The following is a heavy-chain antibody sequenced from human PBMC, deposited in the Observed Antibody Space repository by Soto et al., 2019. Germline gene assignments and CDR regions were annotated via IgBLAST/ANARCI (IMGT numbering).Heavy chain of an antibody. V-gene: IGHV4-39*01. Sequence: SETLSLTCAVYGGSISSSSYYWGWIRQPPGKGLEWIGSIYYSGSTYYNPSLKSRVTISVDTSKNQFSLKLSSVTAADTAVYYCARPVSWQWLVRGGAFNIWGQGTMVTVSS. CDR2: IYYSGST. CDR1: GGSISSSSYY. D-gene: IGHD6-19*01. CDR3: ARPVSWQWLVRGGAFNI. J-gene: IGHJ3*02.